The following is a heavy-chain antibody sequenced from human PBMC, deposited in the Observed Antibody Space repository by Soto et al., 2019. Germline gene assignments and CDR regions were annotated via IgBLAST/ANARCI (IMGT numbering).Heavy chain of an antibody. CDR3: ARTQGGYSAYDPTRFDY. CDR1: GGSISRSSYY. J-gene: IGHJ4*02. V-gene: IGHV4-39*01. D-gene: IGHD5-12*01. CDR2: IFYSGTT. Sequence: QLQLQESGPGLVKPSETLSLTCTVSGGSISRSSYYWGWIRQPPGKGLEWIGNIFYSGTTYYNPSLKSRITMSVDTSKSQISLKLSSVSAADTAVYYCARTQGGYSAYDPTRFDYWGQGTPVTVSS.